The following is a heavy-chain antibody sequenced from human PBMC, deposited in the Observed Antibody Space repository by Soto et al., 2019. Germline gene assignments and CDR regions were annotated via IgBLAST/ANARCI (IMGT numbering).Heavy chain of an antibody. D-gene: IGHD3-3*01. CDR1: GYTFTSYA. V-gene: IGHV1-3*01. Sequence: VASVKVSCKASGYTFTSYAMHWVRQAPGQRLEWMGWINAGNGNTKYSQKFQGRVTITRDTSASTAYMELSSLRSEDTAVYYCARVWADYDFWSGYSHPYFDYWGQGTLVTVSS. CDR3: ARVWADYDFWSGYSHPYFDY. CDR2: INAGNGNT. J-gene: IGHJ4*02.